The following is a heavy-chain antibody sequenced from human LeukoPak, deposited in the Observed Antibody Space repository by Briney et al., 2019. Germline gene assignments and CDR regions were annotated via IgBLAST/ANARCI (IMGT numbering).Heavy chain of an antibody. CDR3: ARHSSSWYGHYYYYYYMDV. V-gene: IGHV1-8*01. CDR2: MNPNSGNT. J-gene: IGHJ6*03. Sequence: ASVKVSCKASGYTFTSYDINWVRQATGQGLAWMGWMNPNSGNTGYAQKFQGRVTMTRNTSISTAYMELSSLRSEDTAVYYCARHSSSWYGHYYYYYYMDVWGEGTTVTVSS. CDR1: GYTFTSYD. D-gene: IGHD6-13*01.